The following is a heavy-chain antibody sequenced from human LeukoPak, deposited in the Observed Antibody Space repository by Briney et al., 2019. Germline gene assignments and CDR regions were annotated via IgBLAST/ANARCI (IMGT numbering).Heavy chain of an antibody. CDR2: INFDGSST. CDR1: GLTVSSSW. CDR3: ARESIYYHDSRAAFDI. V-gene: IGHV3-74*01. J-gene: IGHJ3*02. D-gene: IGHD3-22*01. Sequence: GGSLRLSCAASGLTVSSSWMHWVRQAPGTGLVWVSRINFDGSSTYYADSVKGRFTISRDNAKNTLYLQMNSLRAEDTALYYCARESIYYHDSRAAFDIWGQGTMVTVSS.